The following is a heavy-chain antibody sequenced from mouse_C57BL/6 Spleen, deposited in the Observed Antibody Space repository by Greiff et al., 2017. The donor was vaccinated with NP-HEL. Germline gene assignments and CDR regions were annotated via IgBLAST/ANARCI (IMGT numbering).Heavy chain of an antibody. CDR3: ARLGITTVVERRYAMDY. V-gene: IGHV5-15*01. CDR2: ISNLAYSI. D-gene: IGHD1-1*01. J-gene: IGHJ4*01. Sequence: EVKLVESGGGLVQPGGSLKLSCAASGFTFSDYGMAWVRQAPRKGPEWVAFISNLAYSIYYADTVTGRFTISRENAKNTLYLEMSSLRSEDTAMYYCARLGITTVVERRYAMDYWGQGTSVTVSS. CDR1: GFTFSDYG.